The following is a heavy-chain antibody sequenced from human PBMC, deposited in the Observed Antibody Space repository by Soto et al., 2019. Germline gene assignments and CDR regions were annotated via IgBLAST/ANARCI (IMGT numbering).Heavy chain of an antibody. CDR1: GFTFSSYW. J-gene: IGHJ5*02. CDR3: ARERVRFRNWFDP. CDR2: INSGGSST. D-gene: IGHD3-3*01. V-gene: IGHV3-74*01. Sequence: GGSLRLSCAASGFTFSSYWMHWVRQAPGKGLVWVSRINSGGSSTSYADSVKGRFTISRDNAKNTLYLQMNSLRAEDTAVYYCARERVRFRNWFDPWGQGTLVTVSS.